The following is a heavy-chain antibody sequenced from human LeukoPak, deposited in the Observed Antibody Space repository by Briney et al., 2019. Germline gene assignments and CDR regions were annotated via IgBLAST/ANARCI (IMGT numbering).Heavy chain of an antibody. CDR1: GFTFSSYG. CDR2: IRYDGSNK. CDR3: ARDFEMATITDY. Sequence: GGSLRLSCAASGFTFSSYGMHWVRQAPGKGLEWVAFIRYDGSNKYYADSVKGRFTISRDNSKNTLYLQMNSLRAEDTAVYYCARDFEMATITDYWGQGTLVTVSS. D-gene: IGHD5-24*01. J-gene: IGHJ4*02. V-gene: IGHV3-30*02.